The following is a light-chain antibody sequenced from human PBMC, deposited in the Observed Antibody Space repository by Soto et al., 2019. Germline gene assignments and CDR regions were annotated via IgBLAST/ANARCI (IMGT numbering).Light chain of an antibody. CDR1: QSVSSNN. CDR3: QQYCSSPWT. Sequence: EIVLTQSPGTLSLSPGERATLSCRASQSVSSNNLVWYQQKPGQAPRLLIYAASYRAAGIPDRFSGSASGTDFTLTNSRLEPEDFALYYCQQYCSSPWTFGQGTKVEIK. V-gene: IGKV3-20*01. CDR2: AAS. J-gene: IGKJ1*01.